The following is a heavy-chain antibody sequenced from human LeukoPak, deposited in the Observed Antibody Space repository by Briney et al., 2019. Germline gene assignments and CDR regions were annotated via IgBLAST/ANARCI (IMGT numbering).Heavy chain of an antibody. Sequence: HRASVKVSCKVSGYTLTELSMHWVRQAPGKGLEWMGGFDPEDGETIYAQKFQGRVTMTEDTSTDTAYVELSSLRSEDTAVYYCATDSTDGAAAGSFDYWGQGTLVTVSS. D-gene: IGHD6-13*01. CDR1: GYTLTELS. CDR2: FDPEDGET. CDR3: ATDSTDGAAAGSFDY. V-gene: IGHV1-24*01. J-gene: IGHJ4*02.